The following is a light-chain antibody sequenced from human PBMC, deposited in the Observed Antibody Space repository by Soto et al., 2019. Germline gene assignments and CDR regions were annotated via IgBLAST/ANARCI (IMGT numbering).Light chain of an antibody. Sequence: DIQMTQSVSSLSASVEDRVIFTCWASQSMSNHLNWYQQKPGKAPKLLIFAASSFQSGVPSRFSGSRSGPDFTLTISSLQPEDFATYYCQQSYSSPPTFGQGTKVDI. CDR2: AAS. CDR3: QQSYSSPPT. V-gene: IGKV1-39*01. J-gene: IGKJ1*01. CDR1: QSMSNH.